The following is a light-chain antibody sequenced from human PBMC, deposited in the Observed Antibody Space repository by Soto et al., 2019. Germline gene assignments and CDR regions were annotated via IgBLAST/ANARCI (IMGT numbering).Light chain of an antibody. CDR3: QQSYSTPYT. CDR1: QSISSY. J-gene: IGKJ2*01. Sequence: DIQMTQSPSSLSASVGDRVTITCRASQSISSYLNWYQQKPGKAPKLLIYAASSLQSGVPSRLSGSGSGTDFTLTISSLQPEDFAPYYCQQSYSTPYTFGQGTKLEIK. CDR2: AAS. V-gene: IGKV1-39*01.